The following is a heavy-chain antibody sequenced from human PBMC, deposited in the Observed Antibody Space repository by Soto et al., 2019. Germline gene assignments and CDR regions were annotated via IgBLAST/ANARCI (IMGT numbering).Heavy chain of an antibody. CDR2: IIPIFGTA. V-gene: IGHV1-69*01. J-gene: IGHJ6*02. CDR3: ARAIIRGVNPARGSYYGMDV. CDR1: GGTFSSYA. Sequence: QVQLVQSGAEVKKPGSSVKVSCKASGGTFSSYAISWVRQAPGQGLEWMGGIIPIFGTANYAQKFQGRVTITADESTSTAYMELSSLRSEDTAVYYCARAIIRGVNPARGSYYGMDVWGQGTTVTVSS. D-gene: IGHD3-10*01.